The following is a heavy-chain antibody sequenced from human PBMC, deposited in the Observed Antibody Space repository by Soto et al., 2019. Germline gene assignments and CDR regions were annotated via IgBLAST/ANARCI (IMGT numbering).Heavy chain of an antibody. CDR1: GYSFHRYA. J-gene: IGHJ6*02. Sequence: ASVKVSRKASGYSFHRYAIYWVGQAPGRKLEWVGGINAGNGNKNYSKKLQGRVTFTGVTSASTAHMELSSLRSEDTAVYFCARGVENIVVVLDVFGYYGMDVWGQGTTVTVSS. CDR3: ARGVENIVVVLDVFGYYGMDV. V-gene: IGHV1-3*01. D-gene: IGHD2-2*01. CDR2: INAGNGNK.